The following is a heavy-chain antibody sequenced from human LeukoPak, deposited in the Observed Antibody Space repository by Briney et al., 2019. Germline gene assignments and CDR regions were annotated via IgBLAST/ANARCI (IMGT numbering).Heavy chain of an antibody. V-gene: IGHV4-31*03. D-gene: IGHD1-20*01. CDR1: GGSISSGGYY. Sequence: SQTLSLTCTVSGGSISSGGYYWSWIRQHPGKGLEWIGYTYYSGSTYYNPSLKSRVTISVDTSKNQFSLKLSSVTAADTALYYCARALTGTYYFDYWGQGTLVTVSS. CDR2: TYYSGST. J-gene: IGHJ4*02. CDR3: ARALTGTYYFDY.